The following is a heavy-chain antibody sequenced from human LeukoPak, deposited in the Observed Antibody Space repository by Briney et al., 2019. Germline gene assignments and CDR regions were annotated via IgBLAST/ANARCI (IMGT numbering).Heavy chain of an antibody. CDR2: IHHDGRI. J-gene: IGHJ4*02. CDR1: GGSIDSTNW. CDR3: ARSHDHLWGNYPDY. Sequence: PSETLSLTCDVSGGSIDSTNWWNWVRQPPGKGLEWIGEIHHDGRINYNPSLESRVTLSVDKSKNQSSLRLNSVTAADTAMYYCARSHDHLWGNYPDYWGQGTLVTVSS. D-gene: IGHD3-16*02. V-gene: IGHV4/OR15-8*01.